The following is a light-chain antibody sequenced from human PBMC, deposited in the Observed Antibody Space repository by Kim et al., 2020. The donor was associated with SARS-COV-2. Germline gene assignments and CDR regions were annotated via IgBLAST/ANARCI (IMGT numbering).Light chain of an antibody. J-gene: IGLJ2*01. CDR2: YDS. V-gene: IGLV3-21*04. CDR3: QVWDSSSDHPGVV. Sequence: GKTARITCGGNNIGSKSVHGYQQKPGQAPVLVIYYDSDRPSGIPERFSGSNSGNTATLTISRVEAGDEADYYCQVWDSSSDHPGVVFGGGTKLTVL. CDR1: NIGSKS.